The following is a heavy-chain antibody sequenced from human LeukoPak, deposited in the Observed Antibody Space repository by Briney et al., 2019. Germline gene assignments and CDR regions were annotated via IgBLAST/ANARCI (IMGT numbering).Heavy chain of an antibody. Sequence: ASVKVSCKASGYTFTSHYMHWVRQAPGQGLEWMGLINPSGSSTLYAQKFQGRVTMTRDMSTTTDYMELSSLRSEDTAVYYCAKGYYYDNSGESYFDYWGQGTLVTVSS. CDR2: INPSGSST. J-gene: IGHJ4*02. V-gene: IGHV1-46*01. CDR3: AKGYYYDNSGESYFDY. CDR1: GYTFTSHY. D-gene: IGHD3-22*01.